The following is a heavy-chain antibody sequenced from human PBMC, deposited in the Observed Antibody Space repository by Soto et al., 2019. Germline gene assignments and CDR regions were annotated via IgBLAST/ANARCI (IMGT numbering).Heavy chain of an antibody. V-gene: IGHV1-69*01. CDR3: ARDSPDIVVVPAAIGGWFDP. CDR2: IIPIFGTA. Sequence: QVQLVQSGAVVKKPGSSVKVSCKASGGTFSSYAISWVRQAPGQGLEWMGGIIPIFGTANYAQKFQGRVTITADESTSTAYMELSSLRSEDTAVYYCARDSPDIVVVPAAIGGWFDPWGQGTLVTVSS. D-gene: IGHD2-2*01. J-gene: IGHJ5*02. CDR1: GGTFSSYA.